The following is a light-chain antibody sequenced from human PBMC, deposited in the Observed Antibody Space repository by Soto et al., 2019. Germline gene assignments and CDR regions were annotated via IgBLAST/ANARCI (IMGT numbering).Light chain of an antibody. CDR2: GAS. CDR1: QSVSSSL. V-gene: IGKV3-20*01. J-gene: IGKJ5*01. CDR3: QQYGSSPIT. Sequence: EIVLTQSPGTLSLSPGEGATLSCRASQSVSSSLLAWYQQKPGQAPRLLIYGASNRATGIPDRSSGSGSGTDFTLTISRVDPEDFAVYYCQQYGSSPITFGQGTRLEIK.